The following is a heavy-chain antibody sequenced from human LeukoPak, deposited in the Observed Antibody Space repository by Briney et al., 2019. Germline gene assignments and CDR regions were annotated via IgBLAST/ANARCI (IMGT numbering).Heavy chain of an antibody. CDR2: IYYSGST. CDR1: GGSISSYY. V-gene: IGHV4-59*01. J-gene: IGHJ5*02. Sequence: SETLSLTCTVSGGSISSYYWSWIRQPPGKGLEWIGYIYYSGSTNYNPSLKSRVTISVDTSKNQFSLKLSSVTAADTAVYYCARRSIAAVGTGGSWFDPWGQGTLVTVSS. CDR3: ARRSIAAVGTGGSWFDP. D-gene: IGHD6-13*01.